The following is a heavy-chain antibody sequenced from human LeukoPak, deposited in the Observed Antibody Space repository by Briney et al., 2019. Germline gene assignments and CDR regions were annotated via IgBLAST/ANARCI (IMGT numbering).Heavy chain of an antibody. CDR2: VISHSGGT. CDR3: ARYSSYGDYDAENDY. D-gene: IGHD4-17*01. J-gene: IGHJ4*02. CDR1: GYTFSGYN. V-gene: IGHV1-2*06. Sequence: ASVKVSCKASGYTFSGYNMHWVRQAPGQGLEWMGRVISHSGGTNYAPRFQGRVTMTRDTSTSTAYMELSRLKSDDTAVYYCARYSSYGDYDAENDYWGQGTLVTVSS.